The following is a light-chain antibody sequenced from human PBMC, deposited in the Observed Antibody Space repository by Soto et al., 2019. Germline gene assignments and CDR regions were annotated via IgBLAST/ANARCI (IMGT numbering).Light chain of an antibody. J-gene: IGKJ5*01. CDR3: QQSYSTPRT. V-gene: IGKV1-39*01. CDR2: AAS. Sequence: DIQMTQSPSSLSASVGDRVTITCRASQSISSYLNWYQQKPGKAPKLLIYAASSLQSGVPSRFSGIGSGTDFTLNISSLQPEDFATYYCQQSYSTPRTFCQGTRLEIK. CDR1: QSISSY.